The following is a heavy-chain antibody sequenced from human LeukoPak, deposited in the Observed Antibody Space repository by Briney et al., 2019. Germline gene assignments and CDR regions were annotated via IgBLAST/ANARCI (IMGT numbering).Heavy chain of an antibody. J-gene: IGHJ4*02. CDR2: IYYSGST. D-gene: IGHD6-6*01. Sequence: SETLSLTCTVSGGSISSGGYYWSWIRQHPGKGLEWIGYIYYSGSTYYNPSLKSRVTISVDTSKNQFSLKLSSVTAADTAVYYCARAPEYSSSSGLDYWSQGTLVTVSS. CDR3: ARAPEYSSSSGLDY. CDR1: GGSISSGGYY. V-gene: IGHV4-31*03.